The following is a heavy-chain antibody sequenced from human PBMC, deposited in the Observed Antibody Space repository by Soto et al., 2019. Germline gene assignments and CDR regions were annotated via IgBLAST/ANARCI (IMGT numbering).Heavy chain of an antibody. V-gene: IGHV4-59*01. J-gene: IGHJ6*02. CDR3: ARDLRCCGLDV. Sequence: WETLCLTCHFSCASMRSYYWTWMRLSPGKGLEWIGDIFYSGSTNLNPSLRSRLSISIDTSKNKFSLMLNSVTAADTAVYYCARDLRCCGLDVWGQGTTVTVSS. CDR2: IFYSGST. D-gene: IGHD3-9*01. CDR1: CASMRSYY.